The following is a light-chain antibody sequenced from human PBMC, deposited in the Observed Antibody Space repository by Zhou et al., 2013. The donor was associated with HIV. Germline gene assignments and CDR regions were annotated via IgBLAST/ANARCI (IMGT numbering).Light chain of an antibody. V-gene: IGKV1-33*01. Sequence: DIQMTQSPSSLSASVGDRVTITCQASQDINNYLNWYRQRPGKAPKVLIYDVSNLETGVPSRFSGSGSGTDFTLTINSLQPEDFATYYCQQFNSYFPSFGQGTRLDIK. CDR1: QDINNY. CDR3: QQFNSYFPS. CDR2: DVS. J-gene: IGKJ5*01.